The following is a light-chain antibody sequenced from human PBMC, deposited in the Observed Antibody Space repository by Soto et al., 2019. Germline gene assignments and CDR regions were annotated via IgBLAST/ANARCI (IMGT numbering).Light chain of an antibody. CDR3: LQHNSYPWT. CDR1: QGIRNG. Sequence: DIQMTQSPSSLSASVGDRVTITCRASQGIRNGLGWYQQKPGKAPKRLIYAASSLQSGVPSRFSGSGSGIEFTLTITNLQPEDFTTYYCLQHNSYPWTFDQGTKVEIK. CDR2: AAS. J-gene: IGKJ1*01. V-gene: IGKV1-17*02.